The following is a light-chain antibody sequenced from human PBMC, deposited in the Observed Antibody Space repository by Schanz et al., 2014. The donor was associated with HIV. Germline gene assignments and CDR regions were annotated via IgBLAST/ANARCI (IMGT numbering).Light chain of an antibody. CDR3: QTWDTGIQV. CDR2: LNSDGSH. J-gene: IGLJ3*02. Sequence: QSVLTQSPSASASLGASVKLTCTLSSGYSSYAIAWHQQQPEKGPRYLMKLNSDGSHSKGDGIPDRFSGSSSGAERYLTISSIQSEDEADYYCQTWDTGIQVFGGGTKLPVL. V-gene: IGLV4-69*01. CDR1: SGYSSYA.